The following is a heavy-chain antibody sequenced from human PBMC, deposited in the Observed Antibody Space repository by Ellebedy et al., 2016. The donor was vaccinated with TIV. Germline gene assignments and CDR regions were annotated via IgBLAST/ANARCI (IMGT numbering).Heavy chain of an antibody. Sequence: SQTLSLTCGVSGGSINSDNYWSWVRQSPGRGLEWIGEVYHSGHTNYNPSLESRVAISIDTSENQFSLRLSSVTAADTAVYYCAAYYGGRFDYWGQGTLVTVSS. J-gene: IGHJ4*02. CDR1: GGSINSDNY. V-gene: IGHV4-4*02. CDR2: VYHSGHT. CDR3: AAYYGGRFDY. D-gene: IGHD4-23*01.